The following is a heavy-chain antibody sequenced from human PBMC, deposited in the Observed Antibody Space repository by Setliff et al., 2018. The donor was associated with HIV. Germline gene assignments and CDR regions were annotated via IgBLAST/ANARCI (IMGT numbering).Heavy chain of an antibody. Sequence: PGWSLRLSCAASGFTFNSYGMHWVRQAPGKGLEWVAVMSYDGSNKYYADSVKGRFTISRDNSNNTLSLQMNSLRAEDTAVYYCASGRYCSTTSCAEFDYWGQGALVTVSS. D-gene: IGHD2-2*01. J-gene: IGHJ4*02. CDR2: MSYDGSNK. CDR1: GFTFNSYG. CDR3: ASGRYCSTTSCAEFDY. V-gene: IGHV3-30*03.